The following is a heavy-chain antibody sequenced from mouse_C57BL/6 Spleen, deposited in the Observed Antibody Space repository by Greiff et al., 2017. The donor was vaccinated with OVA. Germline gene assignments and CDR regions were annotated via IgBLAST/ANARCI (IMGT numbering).Heavy chain of an antibody. CDR2: ISSGSSTI. J-gene: IGHJ3*01. D-gene: IGHD1-1*01. CDR1: GFTFSDYG. Sequence: EVKLEESGGGLVKPGGSLKLSCAASGFTFSDYGMHWVRQAPEKGLEWVAYISSGSSTIYYADKVKGRFTISRDNAKNTLFLQMTRLRSEDTAMDYCARLGYYCSSWFAYWGQGTLVTVSA. V-gene: IGHV5-17*01. CDR3: ARLGYYCSSWFAY.